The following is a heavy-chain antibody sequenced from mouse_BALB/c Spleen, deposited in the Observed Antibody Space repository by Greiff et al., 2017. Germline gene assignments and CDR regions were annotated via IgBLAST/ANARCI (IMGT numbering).Heavy chain of an antibody. CDR2: ISSGSSTI. V-gene: IGHV5-17*02. J-gene: IGHJ4*01. Sequence: EVKLVESGGGLVQPGGSRKLSCAASGFTFSSFGMHWVRQAPEKGLEWVAYISSGSSTIYYADTVKGRFTISRDNPKNTLFLQMTSLRSEDTAMYYCAREFPAMDYWGQGTSVTVSS. CDR3: AREFPAMDY. CDR1: GFTFSSFG.